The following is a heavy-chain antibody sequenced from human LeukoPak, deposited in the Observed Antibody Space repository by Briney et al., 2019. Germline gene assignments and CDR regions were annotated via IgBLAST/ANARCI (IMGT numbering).Heavy chain of an antibody. CDR1: SGSISNYY. Sequence: PSETLSLTCSVSSGSISNYYWNWIRQSPGRGLDWIGYIYDSGTTNYNPSHKTRVTISLDTSKSQFSLRLSSVTAADTAVYYCARSRNLRTSNFDYWGQGIRVAASS. D-gene: IGHD1-14*01. J-gene: IGHJ4*02. CDR2: IYDSGTT. CDR3: ARSRNLRTSNFDY. V-gene: IGHV4-59*03.